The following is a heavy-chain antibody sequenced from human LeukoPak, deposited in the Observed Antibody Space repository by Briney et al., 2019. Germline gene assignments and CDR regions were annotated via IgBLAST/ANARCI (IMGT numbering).Heavy chain of an antibody. V-gene: IGHV1-18*01. CDR3: ARDAKPYVVVVAAHQV. CDR2: ISAYNGDT. CDR1: GYTFTSHG. J-gene: IGHJ4*02. Sequence: ASVKVSCKASGYTFTSHGISWVRQAPGQGLEWMGWISAYNGDTKYAQKTQGRVTMTTDASTSTAYMELRSLRSDDTAMYYCARDAKPYVVVVAAHQVWGQGTLVTVSS. D-gene: IGHD2-15*01.